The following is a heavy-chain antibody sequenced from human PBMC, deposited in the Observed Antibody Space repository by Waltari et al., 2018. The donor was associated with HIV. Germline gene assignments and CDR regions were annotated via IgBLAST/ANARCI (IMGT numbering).Heavy chain of an antibody. J-gene: IGHJ4*02. CDR3: AATRDVLGATGGCDY. CDR2: LYTGGST. CDR1: GASIRSDRYY. Sequence: QVQLQESGPGLVKPSQTLSLTCTVSGASIRSDRYYWNWIRQPAGKGLEWIGRLYTGGSTNYNSSLQSRATISTDTSNNLLSLKLFSVTASDTATYYCAATRDVLGATGGCDYWGQGMLVTVSS. D-gene: IGHD1-26*01. V-gene: IGHV4-61*02.